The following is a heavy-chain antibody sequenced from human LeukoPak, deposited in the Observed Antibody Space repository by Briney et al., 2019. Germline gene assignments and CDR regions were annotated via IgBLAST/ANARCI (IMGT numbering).Heavy chain of an antibody. J-gene: IGHJ4*02. CDR3: ARGKWELLSYFDY. CDR2: MYSGGRT. V-gene: IGHV3-66*01. D-gene: IGHD1-26*01. CDR1: GFTFSSNY. Sequence: GGSLRLSCAASGFTFSSNYMSWVRQAPGKGLEWVSVMYSGGRTDYADSVKGRFTISRDNSKNTLYLQMNSLRAEDTAVYYCARGKWELLSYFDYWGQGTLVTVSS.